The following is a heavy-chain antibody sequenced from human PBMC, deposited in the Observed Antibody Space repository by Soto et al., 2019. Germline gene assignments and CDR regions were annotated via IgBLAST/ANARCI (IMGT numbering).Heavy chain of an antibody. J-gene: IGHJ3*02. D-gene: IGHD2-2*01. CDR1: AFTFRSYA. Sequence: EEQLLESGGGLVRPGGSLRLSCAASAFTFRSYAMSWVRQAPGKGLEWVSAITASADTTYYADSVKGRFTISRDNSKNTPYLRMNSMRAEDTAVYYCANVGPLRDCTSTSSLGAFEIWGQGTMVTVSS. V-gene: IGHV3-23*01. CDR2: ITASADTT. CDR3: ANVGPLRDCTSTSSLGAFEI.